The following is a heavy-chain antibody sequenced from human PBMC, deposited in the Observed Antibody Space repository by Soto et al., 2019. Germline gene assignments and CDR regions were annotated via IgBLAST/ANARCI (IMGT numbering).Heavy chain of an antibody. D-gene: IGHD3-3*01. J-gene: IGHJ6*02. Sequence: PGGSLRLSCAASGFTFSSYSMNWVRQAPGKGLEWVSYISSSSSTIYYADSVKGRFTISRDNAKNSLYLQMNSLRDEDTAVYYCARDLPTSPVWSGYYRSPYYYGMDVWGQGTTVTVSS. CDR1: GFTFSSYS. CDR2: ISSSSSTI. V-gene: IGHV3-48*02. CDR3: ARDLPTSPVWSGYYRSPYYYGMDV.